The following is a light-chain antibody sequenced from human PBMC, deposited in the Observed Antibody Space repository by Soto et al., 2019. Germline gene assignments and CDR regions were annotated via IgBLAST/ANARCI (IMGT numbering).Light chain of an antibody. V-gene: IGKV1-39*01. CDR3: QQSYNTPRT. Sequence: DIQMTQSPSSLSASMGDRVTITCRTSQPISDYLNWYQQKPGKAPSLLIYTASNLQTGVPSRFSGSGSGTHFTLTMSSLQPEDFATYYCQQSYNTPRTFGQGTKVEIK. CDR2: TAS. CDR1: QPISDY. J-gene: IGKJ1*01.